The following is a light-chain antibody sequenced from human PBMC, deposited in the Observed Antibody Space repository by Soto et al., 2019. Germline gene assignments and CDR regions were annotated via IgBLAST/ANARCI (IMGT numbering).Light chain of an antibody. CDR3: QQYNSYPWT. CDR2: DAY. V-gene: IGKV1-5*01. J-gene: IGKJ1*01. Sequence: DIQVTQSPSSLSASVGDRVTITCRASQSISSWLAWYQRKPGKAPKLLIYDAYSLRSGVPSRFSGSESGTEFTLTINSLQPDDFATYYCQQYNSYPWTFGQGTKVDIK. CDR1: QSISSW.